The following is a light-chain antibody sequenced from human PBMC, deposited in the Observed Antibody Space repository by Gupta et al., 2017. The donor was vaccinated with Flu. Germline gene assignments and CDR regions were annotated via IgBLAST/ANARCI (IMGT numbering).Light chain of an antibody. CDR1: SSDVGGYNY. V-gene: IGLV2-14*01. J-gene: IGLJ3*02. Sequence: QSALTQPASVSGSLGQSITISCTCTSSDVGGYNYVSWYQQHPGKAPKLMIYEVSNRPSGVSNRFSGSKSGNTASLTISGLQAEDEADYYCSSYTSSSSWVFGGGTKLTVL. CDR2: EVS. CDR3: SSYTSSSSWV.